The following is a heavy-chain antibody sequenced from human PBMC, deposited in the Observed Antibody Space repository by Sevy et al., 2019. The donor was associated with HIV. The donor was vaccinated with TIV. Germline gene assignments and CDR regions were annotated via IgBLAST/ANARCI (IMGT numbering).Heavy chain of an antibody. D-gene: IGHD1-26*01. CDR1: GFTLSNCN. J-gene: IGHJ4*02. V-gene: IGHV3-48*02. CDR2: IRSGDDTI. Sequence: GGSLRLSCAASGFTLSNCNMNWVRQAPGKGLEWISYIRSGDDTIYYAQSVMGRFTFSRDNAKNSLYLQMDSLTDEDTAVYYCAKDRWDTTSPSRALDFWGQGTLVNVSS. CDR3: AKDRWDTTSPSRALDF.